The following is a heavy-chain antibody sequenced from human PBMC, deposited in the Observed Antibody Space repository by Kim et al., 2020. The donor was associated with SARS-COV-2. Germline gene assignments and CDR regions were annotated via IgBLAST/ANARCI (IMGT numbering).Heavy chain of an antibody. V-gene: IGHV4-39*07. CDR3: ARTDEGSFKVRGVIYFDY. D-gene: IGHD3-10*01. J-gene: IGHJ4*02. Sequence: SETLSLTCTVSGGSISSSSYYWGWIRQPPGKGLEWIGSIYYSGSTYYNPSLKSRVTISVDTSKNQFSLKLSSVTAADTAVYYCARTDEGSFKVRGVIYFDYWGQGTLVTVSS. CDR1: GGSISSSSYY. CDR2: IYYSGST.